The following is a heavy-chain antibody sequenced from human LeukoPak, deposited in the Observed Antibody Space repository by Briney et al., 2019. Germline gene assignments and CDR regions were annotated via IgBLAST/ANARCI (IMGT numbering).Heavy chain of an antibody. CDR2: ISSSSSYI. Sequence: PRGSLRLSCAASGFTFSSYGMSWVRQAPGKGLEWVSSISSSSSYIYYADSVKGQCTISRDNSRSSLYLEMNSLRAEDTAVYYCARGNTGWPYYLDYWGQGTLVTVSS. V-gene: IGHV3-21*04. D-gene: IGHD6-19*01. J-gene: IGHJ4*02. CDR3: ARGNTGWPYYLDY. CDR1: GFTFSSYG.